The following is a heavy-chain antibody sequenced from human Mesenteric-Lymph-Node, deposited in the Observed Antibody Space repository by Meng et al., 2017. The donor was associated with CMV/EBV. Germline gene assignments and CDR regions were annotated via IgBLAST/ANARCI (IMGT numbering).Heavy chain of an antibody. V-gene: IGHV4-61*01. Sequence: GSLRLSCTVSGGSVSSGSYYWSWIRQPPGKGLEWIGYIYYSGSTNYNPSLKSRVTISVDTSKNQFSLKLSSVTAADTAVYYCARGEVRAFDIWGQGTMVTVSS. CDR3: ARGEVRAFDI. D-gene: IGHD4/OR15-4a*01. CDR1: GGSVSSGSYY. J-gene: IGHJ3*02. CDR2: IYYSGST.